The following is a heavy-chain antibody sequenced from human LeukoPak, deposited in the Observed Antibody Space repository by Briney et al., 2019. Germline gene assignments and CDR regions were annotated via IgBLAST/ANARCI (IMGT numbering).Heavy chain of an antibody. Sequence: GGSLRLSCAASGFTFSTFGMHWVRQAPGKGLEWVAVISYGGGNQYYADSGKGRFTISRDNSKNTLYLQMNSLRAEDRAVYYCAKEQTSSGFFDYWGQGTLVTVSS. CDR2: ISYGGGNQ. CDR3: AKEQTSSGFFDY. J-gene: IGHJ4*02. V-gene: IGHV3-30*18. CDR1: GFTFSTFG. D-gene: IGHD2-2*01.